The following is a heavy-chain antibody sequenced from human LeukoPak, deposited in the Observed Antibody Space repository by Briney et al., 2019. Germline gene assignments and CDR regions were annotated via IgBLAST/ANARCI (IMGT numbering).Heavy chain of an antibody. Sequence: GGSLRLSCAASGFTFSDHYMDWVRQAPGKGLEWVGRTRNKANSYTTEYAASVKGRFTISRDDPKNSLYLQMNSLKTEDTDVYYCARASGSYSGYFDYWGRGTLVTVSS. CDR2: TRNKANSYTT. CDR1: GFTFSDHY. V-gene: IGHV3-72*01. J-gene: IGHJ4*02. D-gene: IGHD1-26*01. CDR3: ARASGSYSGYFDY.